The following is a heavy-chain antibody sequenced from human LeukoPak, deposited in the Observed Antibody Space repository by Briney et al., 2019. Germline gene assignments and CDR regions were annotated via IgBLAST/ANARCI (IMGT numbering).Heavy chain of an antibody. CDR2: INHSGST. D-gene: IGHD2-15*01. Sequence: SETLSLTCAVYGGSFSGYYWSWIRQPPGKGLEWIEEINHSGSTNYNPSLKSRVTISVDTSKNQFSLKLSSVTAADTAVYYCARTPNYYYYYGMDVWGQGTTVTVSS. CDR3: ARTPNYYYYYGMDV. V-gene: IGHV4-34*01. CDR1: GGSFSGYY. J-gene: IGHJ6*02.